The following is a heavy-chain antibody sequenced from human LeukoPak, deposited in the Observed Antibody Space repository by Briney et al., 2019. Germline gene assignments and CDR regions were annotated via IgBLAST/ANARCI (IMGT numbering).Heavy chain of an antibody. CDR1: GYSISSGYY. J-gene: IGHJ1*01. D-gene: IGHD2-2*02. CDR2: IYHSGST. Sequence: SETLSLACAVSGYSISSGYYWGWIRQPPGKGLEWIGIIYHSGSTYYNPSLKSRVTISVDTSKNQFSLKLSSVTAADTAVYYCASPKYCSSTSCYIRDARYFQHWGQGTLVTVSS. V-gene: IGHV4-38-2*01. CDR3: ASPKYCSSTSCYIRDARYFQH.